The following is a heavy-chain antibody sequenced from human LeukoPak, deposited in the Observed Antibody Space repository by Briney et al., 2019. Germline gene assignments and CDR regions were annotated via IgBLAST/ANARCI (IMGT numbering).Heavy chain of an antibody. CDR2: VGGSDGAT. J-gene: IGHJ5*02. V-gene: IGHV3-23*01. Sequence: GGSLTLSYAASGFTFSNYAMRGVRQAPGKGLEWVAVVGGSDGATYYADPVKGRFTISRDNSNNMLYLQMNSLRAENTAVYYCAKDRADNWNYGWFDPWGQGTLVTVSS. CDR3: AKDRADNWNYGWFDP. CDR1: GFTFSNYA. D-gene: IGHD1-7*01.